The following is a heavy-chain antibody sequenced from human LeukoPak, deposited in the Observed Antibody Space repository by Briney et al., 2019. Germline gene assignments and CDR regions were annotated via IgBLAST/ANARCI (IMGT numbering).Heavy chain of an antibody. CDR2: IKEDGSEK. CDR3: ARDVIARNYYYYMDV. D-gene: IGHD2-15*01. Sequence: GGSLRLSCAASGFIFSSYWMRWVRQAPGKGLEWVANIKEDGSEKDYVDSVKGRFTISRDNAKNSLYLQMNSLRAEDTAVYYCARDVIARNYYYYMDVWRKGTTVTVSS. J-gene: IGHJ6*03. V-gene: IGHV3-7*01. CDR1: GFIFSSYW.